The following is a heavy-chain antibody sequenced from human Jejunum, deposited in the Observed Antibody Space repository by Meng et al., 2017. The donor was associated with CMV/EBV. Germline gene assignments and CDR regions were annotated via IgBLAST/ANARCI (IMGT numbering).Heavy chain of an antibody. D-gene: IGHD4-17*01. CDR1: ISISHYS. V-gene: IGHV4-30-2*05. J-gene: IGHJ5*01. Sequence: ISISHYSWRLLRRPPGKGLEWLGCISHRGDTFYSPSLESRVTFSVASSTNHFSLKLISVPAADTAVYYCARSLAPSVTMYNWFDSWGQGTPGTVSS. CDR3: ARSLAPSVTMYNWFDS. CDR2: ISHRGDT.